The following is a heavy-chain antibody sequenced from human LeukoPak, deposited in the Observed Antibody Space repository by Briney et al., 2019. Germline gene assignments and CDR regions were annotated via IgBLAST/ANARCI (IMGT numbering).Heavy chain of an antibody. J-gene: IGHJ4*02. CDR2: IYYSGST. CDR1: GYSISSGYY. Sequence: SETLSLTCTVSGYSISSGYYWGWIRQPPGKGLEWIGSIYYSGSTYYNPSLKSRVTISVDTSKNQFSLKLSSVTAADTAVYYCARSRVGASPNEYYFDYWGQGTLVTVSS. V-gene: IGHV4-38-2*02. D-gene: IGHD1-26*01. CDR3: ARSRVGASPNEYYFDY.